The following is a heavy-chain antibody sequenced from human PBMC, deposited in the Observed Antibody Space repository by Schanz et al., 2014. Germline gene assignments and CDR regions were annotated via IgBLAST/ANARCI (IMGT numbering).Heavy chain of an antibody. V-gene: IGHV3-66*02. CDR2: MYINSGST. CDR1: GFTVNTNY. D-gene: IGHD6-19*01. CDR3: VGIHVAVAEAFY. J-gene: IGHJ4*02. Sequence: VELVESGGGVVQPGGSLRLSCAVSGFTVNTNYMSWVRQAPGKGLEWISSMYINSGSTQYADSVKGRFIISRDNAKNTLYLQMNSLRPEDTALYYCVGIHVAVAEAFYWGQGALVIVS.